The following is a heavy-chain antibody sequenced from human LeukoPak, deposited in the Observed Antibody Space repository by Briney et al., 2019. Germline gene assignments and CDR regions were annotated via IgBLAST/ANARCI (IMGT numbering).Heavy chain of an antibody. CDR1: GYTFTGYY. J-gene: IGHJ5*02. CDR2: INPNSGGT. D-gene: IGHD3-22*01. V-gene: IGHV1-2*02. Sequence: GASVKVSCKASGYTFTGYYMHWVRQAPGQGLEWMGWINPNSGGTNYAQKFQGRVTMTRDTSISTAYMELSRLRSDDTAVYYCARAYYDSSGYYNWFDPWGQGTLVTVSS. CDR3: ARAYYDSSGYYNWFDP.